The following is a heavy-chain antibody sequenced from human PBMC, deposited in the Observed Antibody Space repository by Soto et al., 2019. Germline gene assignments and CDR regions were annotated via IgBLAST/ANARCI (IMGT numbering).Heavy chain of an antibody. J-gene: IGHJ6*02. V-gene: IGHV1-69*12. Sequence: QVQLVQSGAEVKKPGSSVKVSCKASGGTVSSYAISWVRQAPGQGLEWMGGIIPIFGTANYAQKFQGRVTITADESTSTAYMEVSSLRSEDTAVDYCARGRGVEGVENYFYYYGMDVWGQGTTVTVSS. D-gene: IGHD3-3*01. CDR3: ARGRGVEGVENYFYYYGMDV. CDR2: IIPIFGTA. CDR1: GGTVSSYA.